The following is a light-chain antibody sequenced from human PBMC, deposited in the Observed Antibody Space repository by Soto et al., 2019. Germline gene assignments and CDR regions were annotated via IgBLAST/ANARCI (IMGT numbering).Light chain of an antibody. CDR3: QQYKNWPPIT. Sequence: EVILTQSPASLSVSPGEGATLACGASQSVDINLAWYQQRPGQAPRLLIFGASARATGVPARFSGSGSGTEFTLTISSLQSDAFAIYYCQQYKNWPPITFGQGTRLEIK. CDR2: GAS. CDR1: QSVDIN. V-gene: IGKV3-15*01. J-gene: IGKJ5*01.